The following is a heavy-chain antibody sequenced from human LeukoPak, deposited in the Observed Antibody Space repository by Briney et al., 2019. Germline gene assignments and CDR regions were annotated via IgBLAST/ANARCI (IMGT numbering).Heavy chain of an antibody. D-gene: IGHD3-16*02. CDR1: GFTFDDYA. V-gene: IGHV3-53*01. J-gene: IGHJ4*02. CDR3: ARVSQDRYYFDY. Sequence: GGSLRLSCAASGFTFDDYAMHWVRQAPGKGLEWVSVIYSGGSTYYADSVKGRFTISRDNSKNTLYLQMNSLRAEDTAVYYCARVSQDRYYFDYWGQGTLVTVSS. CDR2: IYSGGST.